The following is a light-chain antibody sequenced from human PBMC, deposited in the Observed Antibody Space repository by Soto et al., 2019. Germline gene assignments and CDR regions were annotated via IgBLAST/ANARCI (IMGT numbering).Light chain of an antibody. CDR1: QSVLYSSNNKNY. V-gene: IGKV4-1*01. CDR2: WAS. Sequence: DIVLTQSPDSLAVSLGERATINCKSSQSVLYSSNNKNYLAWYQQKQGQPPKLLISWASTRESGVPDRFSGSGSGTDFARTIGILQAEDVAVYYFQKYYSTPLPFGGGTKVEIK. J-gene: IGKJ4*01. CDR3: QKYYSTPLP.